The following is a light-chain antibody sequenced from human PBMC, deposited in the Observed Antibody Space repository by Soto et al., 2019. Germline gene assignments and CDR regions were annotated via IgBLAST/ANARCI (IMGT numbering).Light chain of an antibody. V-gene: IGLV2-23*02. Sequence: QSVLTKPASVYGSPGESITISCTGTSSDVGSYNLVSWYQQHPGKAPKLMIYEVSKRPSGVSNRFSGSKSGNTASLTISGLQAEDEADYYCCSYAGSSTYVFRTGTKVTVL. CDR1: SSDVGSYNL. J-gene: IGLJ1*01. CDR3: CSYAGSSTYV. CDR2: EVS.